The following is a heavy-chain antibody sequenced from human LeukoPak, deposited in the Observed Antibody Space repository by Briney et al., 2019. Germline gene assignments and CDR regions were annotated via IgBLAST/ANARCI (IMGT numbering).Heavy chain of an antibody. CDR3: AKDRTDYDSSGYYATFDY. Sequence: GGSLRLSCAASGFTFSSYAMNWVRQAPGKGPEWVSAISGSGGSTHYADSVKGRFTISRDNSKNTLYLQMSSLRAEDTAVYYCAKDRTDYDSSGYYATFDYWGQGTLVTVSS. V-gene: IGHV3-23*01. J-gene: IGHJ4*02. CDR1: GFTFSSYA. CDR2: ISGSGGST. D-gene: IGHD3-22*01.